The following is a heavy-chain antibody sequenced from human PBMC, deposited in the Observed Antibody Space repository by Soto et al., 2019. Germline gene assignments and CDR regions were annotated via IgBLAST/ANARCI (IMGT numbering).Heavy chain of an antibody. CDR2: ISYDGSYS. D-gene: IGHD1-26*01. J-gene: IGHJ4*02. V-gene: IGHV3-30*18. CDR1: GFSFSGFA. CDR3: AKDQGVGGTLGLFHY. Sequence: QVQLVESGGGAVQPGRSLRVSCVTSGFSFSGFAMHWVRQAPGKGLESVAVISYDGSYSHHSDSVKGRFTISRDNSKNTWYLQMNSLRTEDTAVYYCAKDQGVGGTLGLFHYWGQGVLVTVSS.